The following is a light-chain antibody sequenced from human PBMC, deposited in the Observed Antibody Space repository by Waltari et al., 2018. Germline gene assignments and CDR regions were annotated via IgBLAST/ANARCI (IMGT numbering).Light chain of an antibody. CDR3: QVWDSSSDVV. J-gene: IGLJ2*01. Sequence: SYVLTQPPSVSVAPGHTARITCGGNTNGSKIVRWSQQKPGQAPLLVVYDDSDRPSGIPERFSGSNSGNTATLTISRVEAGDEADYYCQVWDSSSDVVFGGGTKLTVL. CDR2: DDS. V-gene: IGLV3-21*02. CDR1: TNGSKI.